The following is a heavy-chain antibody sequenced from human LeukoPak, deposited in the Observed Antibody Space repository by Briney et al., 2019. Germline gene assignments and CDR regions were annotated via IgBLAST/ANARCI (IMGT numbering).Heavy chain of an antibody. J-gene: IGHJ5*02. CDR1: GFTFDDYA. CDR3: AKDARRTIAVAGTNWFDP. D-gene: IGHD6-19*01. CDR2: IIWNSGSI. V-gene: IGHV3-9*01. Sequence: GGSPRLSCAASGFTFDDYAMHWVRQPPGKGLEWVSGIIWNSGSIGYADSVKGRFTISRDNAKNSLYLQMNSLRAEDAALYYCAKDARRTIAVAGTNWFDPWGQGTLVTVSS.